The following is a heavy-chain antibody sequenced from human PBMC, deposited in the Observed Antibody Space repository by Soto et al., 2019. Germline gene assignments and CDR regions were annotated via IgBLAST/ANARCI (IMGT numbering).Heavy chain of an antibody. CDR1: GASIVGFY. V-gene: IGHV4-4*07. Sequence: SETLSLTCTVSGASIVGFYWSWIRKAAGKGLEWIGRIYATGTTDYNPPLKSRVMMSVDTSKKQFSLKLRSVTAADTAVYYCVRDGTKTLRDWFDPWGQGIAVTVSS. J-gene: IGHJ5*02. D-gene: IGHD1-1*01. CDR2: IYATGTT. CDR3: VRDGTKTLRDWFDP.